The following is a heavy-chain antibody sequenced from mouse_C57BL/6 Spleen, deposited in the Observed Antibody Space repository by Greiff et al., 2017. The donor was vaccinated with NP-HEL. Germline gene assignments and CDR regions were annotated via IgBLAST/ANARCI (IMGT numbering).Heavy chain of an antibody. CDR1: GFSLTSYG. V-gene: IGHV2-5*01. D-gene: IGHD2-2*01. Sequence: VNVVESGPGLVQPSQSLSITCTVSGFSLTSYGVHWVRQSPGKGLEWLGVIWRGGSTDYNAAFMSRLSITKDNSKSQVFFKMNSLQADDTAIYYCAKWGYDALYAMDYWGQGTSVTVSS. CDR2: IWRGGST. CDR3: AKWGYDALYAMDY. J-gene: IGHJ4*01.